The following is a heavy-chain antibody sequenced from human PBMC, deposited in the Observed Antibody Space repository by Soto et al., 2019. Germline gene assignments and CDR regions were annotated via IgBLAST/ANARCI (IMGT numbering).Heavy chain of an antibody. Sequence: SETLSLTCTVSGGSISSGGYYWSWIRQHPGKGLEWIGYIYYSGSTYYNPSLKSRVTISVDTSKNQFSLKLSSVTAADTAVYYCARGRFLVASDIWGKGTMVTVS. V-gene: IGHV4-31*03. CDR3: ARGRFLVASDI. D-gene: IGHD3-10*01. CDR2: IYYSGST. J-gene: IGHJ3*02. CDR1: GGSISSGGYY.